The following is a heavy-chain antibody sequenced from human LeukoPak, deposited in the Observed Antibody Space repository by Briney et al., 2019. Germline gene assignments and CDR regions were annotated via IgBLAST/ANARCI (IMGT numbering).Heavy chain of an antibody. Sequence: ASVKVSCKVSGYTLTELSMHWVRQAPGKGLEWMGGFDPEDGETIYAQKFQGRVTMTEDTSTDTAYMELSSLRSEDTAVYYCARGDYYDSSGYYSYAFDIWGQGTMVTVSS. V-gene: IGHV1-24*01. J-gene: IGHJ3*02. CDR3: ARGDYYDSSGYYSYAFDI. CDR2: FDPEDGET. D-gene: IGHD3-22*01. CDR1: GYTLTELS.